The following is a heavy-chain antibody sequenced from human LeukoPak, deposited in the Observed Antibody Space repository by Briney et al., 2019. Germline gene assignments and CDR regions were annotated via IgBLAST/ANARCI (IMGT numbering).Heavy chain of an antibody. J-gene: IGHJ6*03. CDR2: IIPIFGTA. CDR3: ASMYSSSPDYYYYYMDV. Sequence: GSSVKVSCKASGGTFSSYAISWVRQAPGQGLEWMGGIIPIFGTANYAQKFQGRVTITTDESTSTAYMELSSLRSEDTAVYYCASMYSSSPDYYYYYMDVWGKGTTVTASS. V-gene: IGHV1-69*05. D-gene: IGHD6-6*01. CDR1: GGTFSSYA.